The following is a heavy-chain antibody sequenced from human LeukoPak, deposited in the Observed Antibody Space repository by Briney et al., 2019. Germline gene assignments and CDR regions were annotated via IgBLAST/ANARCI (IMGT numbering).Heavy chain of an antibody. D-gene: IGHD3-3*01. J-gene: IGHJ3*02. CDR3: ARGHLPFGVVNLSGAFDI. CDR2: IIPIFGTA. V-gene: IGHV1-69*13. Sequence: SVKVSCKASGYTFTSYGISWVRQAPGQGLEWVGGIIPIFGTANYAQKFQGRVTITVDESTSTAYMELSSLRSEDTAVYYCARGHLPFGVVNLSGAFDIWGQGTMVTVSS. CDR1: GYTFTSYG.